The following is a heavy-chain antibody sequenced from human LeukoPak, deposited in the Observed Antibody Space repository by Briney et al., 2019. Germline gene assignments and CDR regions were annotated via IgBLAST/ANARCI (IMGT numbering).Heavy chain of an antibody. V-gene: IGHV1-8*03. D-gene: IGHD2-2*01. CDR2: INPNSGNT. Sequence: ASVKVSCKASGYTFTGYYMHWVRQAPGQGLEWMGRINPNSGNTGYAQKFQGRVTITRNTSISTAYMELSSLRSEDTAVYYCARRNLGYCSSSSCPLYYFDSWGQGTLVTISS. J-gene: IGHJ4*02. CDR1: GYTFTGYY. CDR3: ARRNLGYCSSSSCPLYYFDS.